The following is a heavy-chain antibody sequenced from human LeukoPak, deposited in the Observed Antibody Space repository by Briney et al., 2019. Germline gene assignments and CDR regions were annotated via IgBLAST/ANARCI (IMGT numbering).Heavy chain of an antibody. V-gene: IGHV4-30-4*07. CDR1: GGSISSGGYS. J-gene: IGHJ4*02. Sequence: SETLSLTCAVSGGSISSGGYSWSWIRQPPGKALEWIGYIYYSGSTYYNPSLKSRVTISVDTSKNQFSLKLSSVTAADTAVYYCARGGWNKFDYWGQGTLVTVSS. CDR2: IYYSGST. CDR3: ARGGWNKFDY. D-gene: IGHD3-22*01.